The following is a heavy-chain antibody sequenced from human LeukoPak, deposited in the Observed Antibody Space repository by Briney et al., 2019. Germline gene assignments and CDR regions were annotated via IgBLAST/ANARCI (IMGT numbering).Heavy chain of an antibody. V-gene: IGHV4-31*03. CDR1: GGSISSGGYY. CDR2: IYYSGST. CDR3: ARAGGMGDFWSGYYHQNWFDP. Sequence: SETLSLTCTVSGGSISSGGYYWSWIRQHPGKGLEWIGYIYYSGSTYYNPSLKSRGTISVDTSKNQFSLKLSSVTAADTAVYYCARAGGMGDFWSGYYHQNWFDPWGQGTLVTVST. D-gene: IGHD3-3*01. J-gene: IGHJ5*02.